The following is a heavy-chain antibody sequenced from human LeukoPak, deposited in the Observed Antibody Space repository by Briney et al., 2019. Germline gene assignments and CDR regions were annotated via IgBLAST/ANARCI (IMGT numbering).Heavy chain of an antibody. CDR1: GGSFSGYY. V-gene: IGHV4-34*01. J-gene: IGHJ4*02. D-gene: IGHD6-6*01. CDR2: INHSGST. Sequence: SETLSLTCAVYGGSFSGYYWSWIRQPPGKGLEWIGEINHSGSTNYNPSLKSRVTISVDTSKNQFSLKLSSVTAADTAVYYCARCGGIAARRFDYWGQGTLVTVSS. CDR3: ARCGGIAARRFDY.